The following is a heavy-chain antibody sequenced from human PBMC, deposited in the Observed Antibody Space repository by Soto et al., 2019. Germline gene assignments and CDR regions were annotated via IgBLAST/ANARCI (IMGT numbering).Heavy chain of an antibody. J-gene: IGHJ3*02. CDR3: ARGGWQWYPYAAFDI. CDR1: GGSISSYY. Sequence: QVQLQESGPGLVKPSETLSLTCTVSGGSISSYYWSWIRQPPGKGLEWIGYIYYSGSTNYNPSLKGRATISVDASQNPFSLQLSSVNAADTPVYYCARGGWQWYPYAAFDIWAPGTMVTVSS. V-gene: IGHV4-59*08. CDR2: IYYSGST. D-gene: IGHD6-19*01.